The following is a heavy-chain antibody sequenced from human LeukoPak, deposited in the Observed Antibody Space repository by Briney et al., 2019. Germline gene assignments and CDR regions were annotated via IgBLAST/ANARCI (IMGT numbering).Heavy chain of an antibody. CDR3: ARQLGVMYSSGWIRGWFDP. J-gene: IGHJ5*02. CDR1: GFTFSDYY. CDR2: ISSSSSYT. D-gene: IGHD6-19*01. V-gene: IGHV3-11*06. Sequence: GGSLRLSCAASGFTFSDYYMSWIRQAPGKGLEWVSYISSSSSYTNYADSVKGRFTISRDNAKNSLYLQMNGLRAEDTAVYYCARQLGVMYSSGWIRGWFDPWGQGTLVTVSS.